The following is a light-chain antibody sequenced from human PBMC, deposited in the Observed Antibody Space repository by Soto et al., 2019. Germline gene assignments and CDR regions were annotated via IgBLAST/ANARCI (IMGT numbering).Light chain of an antibody. CDR1: QTVTTD. Sequence: ELVMTQSPVTLSVSPGERATLSCRASQTVTTDLAWYQQKPGQDPRLVIHGASTRATDFPARFSGSGSGTEFTLTISSLQSEDIAVYYCHQYYTWPRTFGQGT. CDR2: GAS. J-gene: IGKJ1*01. CDR3: HQYYTWPRT. V-gene: IGKV3-15*01.